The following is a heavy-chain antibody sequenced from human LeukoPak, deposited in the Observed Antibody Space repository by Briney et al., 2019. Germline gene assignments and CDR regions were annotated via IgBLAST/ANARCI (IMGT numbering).Heavy chain of an antibody. Sequence: GSLRLSCAASGLTFTNAWMSWVRQAPGKGLEWVGRIITKADGGTTDYAAPVKGRFTISRDDSKNTLYLQMNSLKTEDTAVYYCTTVSYVGGYWGQGTLVTVSS. J-gene: IGHJ4*02. CDR3: TTVSYVGGY. D-gene: IGHD3-10*02. V-gene: IGHV3-15*01. CDR2: IITKADGGTT. CDR1: GLTFTNAW.